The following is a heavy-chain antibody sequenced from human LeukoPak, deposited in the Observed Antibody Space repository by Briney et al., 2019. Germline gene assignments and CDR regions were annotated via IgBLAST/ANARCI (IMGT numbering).Heavy chain of an antibody. J-gene: IGHJ4*02. V-gene: IGHV1-2*02. CDR1: SYMLARYG. CDR2: INPNSGGT. D-gene: IGHD3-22*01. Sequence: ASVKVSCAASSYMLARYGMSWVRQAPGQGPEWMGWINPNSGGTNYAQKFQGRVTMTRDTSISTAYMELSRLRSDDTAVYYCARDLAKTPVYYYDSSGESYYFDYWGQGTLVTVSS. CDR3: ARDLAKTPVYYYDSSGESYYFDY.